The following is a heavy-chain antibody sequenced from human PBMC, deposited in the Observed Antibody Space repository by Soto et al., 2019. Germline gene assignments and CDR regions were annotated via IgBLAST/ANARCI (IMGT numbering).Heavy chain of an antibody. V-gene: IGHV4-39*01. D-gene: IGHD3-3*01. CDR3: ARYEPSSGYDFWSGPGHYDMDV. J-gene: IGHJ6*02. CDR1: GGSISSSSYY. CDR2: IYYSGST. Sequence: NPSETLSLTCTVSGGSISSSSYYWGWIRQPPGKGLEWIGTIYYSGSTYYNPSLKSRVTISVDTSKNQFSLKLGSVTAADTAVYYCARYEPSSGYDFWSGPGHYDMDVWGQGTTVTVSS.